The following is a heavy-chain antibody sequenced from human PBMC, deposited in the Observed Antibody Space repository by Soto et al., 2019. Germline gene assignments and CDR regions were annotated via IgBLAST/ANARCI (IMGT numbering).Heavy chain of an antibody. V-gene: IGHV3-30-3*01. Sequence: LRLSCAASGFTFSSYAMHWVRQAPGKGLEWVAVISYDGSNKYYADSVKGRFTISRDNSKNTLYLQMNSLRAEDTAVYYCARERWIQLWLAPLDYWGQGTLVTVSS. J-gene: IGHJ4*02. D-gene: IGHD5-18*01. CDR1: GFTFSSYA. CDR3: ARERWIQLWLAPLDY. CDR2: ISYDGSNK.